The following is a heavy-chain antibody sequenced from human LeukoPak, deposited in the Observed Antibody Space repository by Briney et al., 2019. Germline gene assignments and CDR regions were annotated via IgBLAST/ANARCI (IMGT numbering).Heavy chain of an antibody. Sequence: PSETLSLTCALYGGSFSGYYCSWIRQPPGKGLEWIGEINHSGSTNYNPSLKSRVTISVDTSKNQFSLKLSSVTAADTAVYYCARDEGVSAFDIWGQGTMVTVSS. CDR3: ARDEGVSAFDI. D-gene: IGHD3-10*01. J-gene: IGHJ3*02. V-gene: IGHV4-34*01. CDR1: GGSFSGYY. CDR2: INHSGST.